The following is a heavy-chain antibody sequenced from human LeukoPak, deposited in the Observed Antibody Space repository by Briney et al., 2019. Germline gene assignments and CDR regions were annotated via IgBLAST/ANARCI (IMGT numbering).Heavy chain of an antibody. CDR1: GLTLCTYS. Sequence: PGGSLRLSCAASGLTLCTYSMNWVRQAPGKGLEWVSSISSSSSYIYYADSVKGRFTISRDNAKNSLYLQMNSLRGEDTAVYYCARDPWGMLVVEVAGFDYWGQGTLVTVSS. J-gene: IGHJ4*02. D-gene: IGHD6-19*01. CDR3: ARDPWGMLVVEVAGFDY. V-gene: IGHV3-21*01. CDR2: ISSSSSYI.